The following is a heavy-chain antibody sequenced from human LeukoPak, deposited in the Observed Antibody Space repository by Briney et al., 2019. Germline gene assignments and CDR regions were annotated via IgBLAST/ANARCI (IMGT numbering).Heavy chain of an antibody. CDR1: GFTFSDYY. J-gene: IGHJ4*02. V-gene: IGHV3-11*01. CDR3: AIEDLRLGELSSDY. D-gene: IGHD3-16*02. Sequence: PGGALRLSCAASGFTFSDYYISWLRQAPGKGLEGVSYISSSGSTIYFADSVKGRFTISRDNAKNSLYLQMNTLRAEDTAVYYCAIEDLRLGELSSDYWGQGTLVTVSS. CDR2: ISSSGSTI.